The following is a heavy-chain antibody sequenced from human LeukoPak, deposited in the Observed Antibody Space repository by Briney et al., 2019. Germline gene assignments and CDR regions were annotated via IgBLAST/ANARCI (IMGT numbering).Heavy chain of an antibody. CDR3: ARDSDGPWGP. CDR1: GYTFTSYY. CDR2: IGPSGGTT. D-gene: IGHD3-16*01. Sequence: GASVKVSCKASGYTFTSYYMHWVRQAPGQGLEWMGVIGPSGGTTSYAQKFQGRVTLTRDTSTSTVYMELSSLRSEDTAVYYCARDSDGPWGPWGQGTLVTVSS. J-gene: IGHJ5*02. V-gene: IGHV1-46*01.